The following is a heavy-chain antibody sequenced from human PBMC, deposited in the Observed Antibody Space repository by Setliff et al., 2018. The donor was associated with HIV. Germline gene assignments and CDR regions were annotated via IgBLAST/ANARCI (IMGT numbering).Heavy chain of an antibody. J-gene: IGHJ5*02. CDR3: ARGGTSSNWFGP. CDR1: GVSISNYY. Sequence: SETLSLTCTVSGVSISNYYWSWIRQAPGKGLQWIGFIYNSVTTNYNPSLKSRVTISLDTSKNQFSLKLTSVTAADTAVYYCARGGTSSNWFGPWGQGTLVTVSS. CDR2: IYNSVTT. D-gene: IGHD2-2*01. V-gene: IGHV4-59*01.